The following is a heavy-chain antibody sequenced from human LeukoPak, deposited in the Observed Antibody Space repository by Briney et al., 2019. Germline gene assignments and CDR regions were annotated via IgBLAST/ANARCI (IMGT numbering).Heavy chain of an antibody. D-gene: IGHD7-27*01. CDR2: IYPGDSDT. Sequence: GESLKISCKGSGYSFTSYWIGWVRQMPGKGLEWMGIIYPGDSDTRYSPSFRGQVTISADKSISTPYLQWGSLKASDTAMYYCARLRVTGEFYYYYYMDVWGKGTTVTVSS. J-gene: IGHJ6*03. CDR1: GYSFTSYW. CDR3: ARLRVTGEFYYYYYMDV. V-gene: IGHV5-51*01.